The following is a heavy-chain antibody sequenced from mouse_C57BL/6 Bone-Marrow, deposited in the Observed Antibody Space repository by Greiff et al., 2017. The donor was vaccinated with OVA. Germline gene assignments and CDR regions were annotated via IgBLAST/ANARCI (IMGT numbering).Heavy chain of an antibody. CDR1: GYSITSGYY. Sequence: DVQLVESGPGLVKPSQSLSLTCSVTGYSITSGYYWNWIRQFPGNKLEWMGYISYDGSNNYNPSLKNRISITRDTSKNQFFLKLNSVTTEDTATYYCARSRYSPFAYWGQGTLVTVSA. CDR3: ARSRYSPFAY. CDR2: ISYDGSN. V-gene: IGHV3-6*01. J-gene: IGHJ3*01. D-gene: IGHD1-1*01.